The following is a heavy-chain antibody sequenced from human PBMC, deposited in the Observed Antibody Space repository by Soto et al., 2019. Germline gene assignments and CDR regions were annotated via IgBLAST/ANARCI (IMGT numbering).Heavy chain of an antibody. CDR3: VHGTLGSYGHVYFDY. Sequence: SGPTLVNPTQTLTLTCSLSGFSVSSNGARVGWIRQPPGKALERLELIYWDDDKKYNPSLKSRLTITKDTSENQVVLTVTDVDPADTATYYCVHGTLGSYGHVYFDYWGQGTLVTVSS. V-gene: IGHV2-5*02. D-gene: IGHD5-18*01. CDR1: GFSVSSNGAR. CDR2: IYWDDDK. J-gene: IGHJ4*02.